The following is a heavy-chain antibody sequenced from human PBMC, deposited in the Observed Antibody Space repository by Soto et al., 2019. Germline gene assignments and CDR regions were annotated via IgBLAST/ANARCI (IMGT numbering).Heavy chain of an antibody. CDR2: INHSGST. V-gene: IGHV4-34*01. D-gene: IGHD2-15*01. J-gene: IGHJ4*02. CDR3: ARGRYCSGGSCILDLDY. Sequence: SETLSLTCAVYGGSFSGYYWSWIRQPPGKGLEWIGEINHSGSTNYNPSLKSRVTISVDTSKNQFSLKLSSVTAADTAVYYCARGRYCSGGSCILDLDYWGQGTLVTVSS. CDR1: GGSFSGYY.